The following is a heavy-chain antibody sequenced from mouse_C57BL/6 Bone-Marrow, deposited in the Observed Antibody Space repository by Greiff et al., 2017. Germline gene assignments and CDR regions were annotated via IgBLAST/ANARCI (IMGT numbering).Heavy chain of an antibody. CDR1: GYTFTSYW. D-gene: IGHD1-1*01. CDR3: ARSDYYGSSYLYAMDY. V-gene: IGHV1-7*01. Sequence: QVQLQQSGAELAKPGASVKLSCKASGYTFTSYWMHWVKQRPGQGLEWIGDINPSSGYTKYNQKFKDKATLTADKSSSTAYMQLSSLTYEDSSVYYCARSDYYGSSYLYAMDYWGQGTSVTVSS. CDR2: INPSSGYT. J-gene: IGHJ4*01.